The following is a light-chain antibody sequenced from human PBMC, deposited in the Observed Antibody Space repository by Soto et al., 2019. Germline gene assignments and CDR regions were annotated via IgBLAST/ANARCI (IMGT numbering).Light chain of an antibody. V-gene: IGKV1-5*03. CDR1: QSFSSW. J-gene: IGKJ1*01. Sequence: DIQMTHSPSTLSASVVYIVTITCRASQSFSSWLAWYQQKPGKAPKLLIYKASSLESGVPSRFSGSGSGTEFTLTISSLQPDDFATYYCQQYNSYSRTFGQGTKVDIK. CDR3: QQYNSYSRT. CDR2: KAS.